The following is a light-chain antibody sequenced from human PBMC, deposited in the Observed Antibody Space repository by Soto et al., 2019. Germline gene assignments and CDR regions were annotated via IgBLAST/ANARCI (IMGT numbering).Light chain of an antibody. CDR2: KAS. J-gene: IGKJ1*01. Sequence: DIQMTQSPSTLSASLGDSVTITCRASQSISTWLAWYQQKPGKAPKLLIYKASNLESGVPSRFSGSGSGTEFTLTIGSLQPVEFASYYCQQYVSYCTFGQGTKVEIK. CDR3: QQYVSYCT. CDR1: QSISTW. V-gene: IGKV1-5*03.